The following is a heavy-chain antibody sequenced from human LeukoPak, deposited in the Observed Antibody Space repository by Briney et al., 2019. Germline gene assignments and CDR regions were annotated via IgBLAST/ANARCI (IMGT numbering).Heavy chain of an antibody. Sequence: GGSLRLSCAASGFTFSSYSMNWGRQAPGKGLGWVSYISSSSSTIYYADSVTGRCTISRDNAKTSLYLQMNSLRAEDTAVYYCARDPKYCSGGSCYSYYYYYYMDVWGKGTTVTVSS. D-gene: IGHD2-15*01. V-gene: IGHV3-48*01. CDR1: GFTFSSYS. J-gene: IGHJ6*03. CDR2: ISSSSSTI. CDR3: ARDPKYCSGGSCYSYYYYYYMDV.